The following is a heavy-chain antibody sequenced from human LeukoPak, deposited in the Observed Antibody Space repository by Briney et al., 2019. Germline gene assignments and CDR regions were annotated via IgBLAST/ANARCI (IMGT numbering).Heavy chain of an antibody. CDR3: ANNNRYLTSPPGGY. J-gene: IGHJ4*02. D-gene: IGHD1-14*01. CDR2: ISYDGSNK. V-gene: IGHV3-30*18. Sequence: GGSLRLSCAASGFTFSSYGMHWVRQAPGKGLEWVAVISYDGSNKYYADSVKDRFTISRDNSKNTLYLQMNSLRAEDTAVYYCANNNRYLTSPPGGYWGQGTLVTVSS. CDR1: GFTFSSYG.